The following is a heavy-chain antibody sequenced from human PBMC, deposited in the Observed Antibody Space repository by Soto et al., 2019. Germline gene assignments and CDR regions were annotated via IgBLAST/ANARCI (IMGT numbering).Heavy chain of an antibody. V-gene: IGHV3-23*01. J-gene: IGHJ6*03. CDR2: ISYSGGST. D-gene: IGHD2-21*01. Sequence: EVQLLESGGGLVQPGGSLRLSCAASGFSFDRFAMTWVRQAPGKGPEWVSSISYSGGSTSYADSVRGRFTTSRDSSKNTLYLQMNSLRAEDTALYYCAKGGIWLRNLYLDVWGKGTTVTVSS. CDR3: AKGGIWLRNLYLDV. CDR1: GFSFDRFA.